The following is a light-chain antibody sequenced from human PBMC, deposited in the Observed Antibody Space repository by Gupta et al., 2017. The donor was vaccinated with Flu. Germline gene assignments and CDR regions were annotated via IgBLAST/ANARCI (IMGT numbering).Light chain of an antibody. V-gene: IGKV1-39*01. Sequence: DIQMTQSPSSLSASVGDRVTITCRASQSISSYLNWYQQKPGKAPKVLIYAASSLQSGVPSRFSGSGSGTDFTLTISRLQCEDFATYYCQQSDGTPYSFGQGTKLEIK. J-gene: IGKJ2*03. CDR1: QSISSY. CDR2: AAS. CDR3: QQSDGTPYS.